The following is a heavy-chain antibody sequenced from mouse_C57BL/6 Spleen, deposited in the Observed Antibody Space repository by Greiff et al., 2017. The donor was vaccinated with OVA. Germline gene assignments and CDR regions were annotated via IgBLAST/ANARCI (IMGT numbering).Heavy chain of an antibody. CDR2: IDPETGGT. CDR1: GYTFTDYE. J-gene: IGHJ2*01. D-gene: IGHD1-1*01. V-gene: IGHV1-15*01. CDR3: TRRDSSPYAFVY. Sequence: QVQLQQSGAELVRPGASVTLSCKASGYTFTDYEMHWVKQTPVHGLEWIGAIDPETGGTAYNQKFKGKAILTADKSSSTPYLELRSLTSEDSAVYYCTRRDSSPYAFVYWGQGTTLTVSS.